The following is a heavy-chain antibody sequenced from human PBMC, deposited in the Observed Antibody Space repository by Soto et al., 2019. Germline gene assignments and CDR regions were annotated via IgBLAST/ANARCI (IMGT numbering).Heavy chain of an antibody. Sequence: QVQLQHWGAGLLKPSETLSLTCAVYGGSFSGYYWSGIGLAPGKGREWIGDIKRSGRTNYNPSHKSRVTITVDTSKTHFSLKLSSVTAATTAVYYGAGKPRLRNVPFDYWGQGTLVTVSS. CDR3: AGKPRLRNVPFDY. V-gene: IGHV4-34*01. D-gene: IGHD1-1*01. J-gene: IGHJ4*02. CDR1: GGSFSGYY. CDR2: IKRSGRT.